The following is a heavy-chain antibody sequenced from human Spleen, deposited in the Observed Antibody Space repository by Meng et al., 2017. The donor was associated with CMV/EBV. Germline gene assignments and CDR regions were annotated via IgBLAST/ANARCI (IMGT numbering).Heavy chain of an antibody. V-gene: IGHV1-69*05. CDR1: GGTFSSYA. Sequence: ASGGTFSSYAISWVRQAPGQGLEWMGGIIPIFGTANYAQKFQGRVTITTDESTSTAYMELSSLRSEDTAVYYCARGRDGYNYYYFDYWGLGTLVTVSS. CDR2: IIPIFGTA. D-gene: IGHD5-24*01. CDR3: ARGRDGYNYYYFDY. J-gene: IGHJ4*02.